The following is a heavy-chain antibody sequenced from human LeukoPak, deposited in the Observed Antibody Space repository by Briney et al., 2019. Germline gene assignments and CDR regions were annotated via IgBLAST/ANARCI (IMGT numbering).Heavy chain of an antibody. CDR1: GFSFSYYW. Sequence: GGSLRLSCAASGFSFSYYWMHWVRQGSGKGPVWVSRIIGDGTRTDYADSVKGRFTISRDNAKSTLYLQMNSLTVEDTAVYYCAKDRAPSGRYYFDYWGQGTLVTVSS. D-gene: IGHD1-26*01. CDR2: IIGDGTRT. V-gene: IGHV3-74*01. CDR3: AKDRAPSGRYYFDY. J-gene: IGHJ4*02.